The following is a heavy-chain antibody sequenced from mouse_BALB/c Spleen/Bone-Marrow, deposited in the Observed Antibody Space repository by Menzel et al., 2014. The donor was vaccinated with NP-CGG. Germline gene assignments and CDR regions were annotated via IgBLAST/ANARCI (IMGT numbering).Heavy chain of an antibody. CDR2: ISDGGSYT. Sequence: EVKLVESGGGLAKPGGSLKLSCAASGFTFSDYYMYWVRQTPEKRLEWVATISDGGSYTYYPDSVKGRFTISRDNAKNNLYLQMSSLKSEDTAMYYCARGSSYFDYWGQGTTLTVSS. CDR3: ARGSSYFDY. D-gene: IGHD1-1*01. J-gene: IGHJ2*01. V-gene: IGHV5-4*02. CDR1: GFTFSDYY.